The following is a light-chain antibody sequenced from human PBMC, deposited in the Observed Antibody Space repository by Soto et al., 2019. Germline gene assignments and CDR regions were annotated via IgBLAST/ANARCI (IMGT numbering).Light chain of an antibody. CDR2: DAS. Sequence: EIVLTQSPATLSLSPGERATLSCRASQSVSSYLAWYQQKPGQAPRLLNYDASNRATGIPARFSGRGSETDFTLTISSLEPEDFAVYYCQQRSNWPTWTFGQGTKVDI. CDR1: QSVSSY. J-gene: IGKJ1*01. V-gene: IGKV3-11*01. CDR3: QQRSNWPTWT.